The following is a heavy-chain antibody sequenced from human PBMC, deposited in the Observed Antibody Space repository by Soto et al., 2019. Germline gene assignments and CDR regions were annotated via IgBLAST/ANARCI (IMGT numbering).Heavy chain of an antibody. CDR3: AKTTDGWFSAFEI. Sequence: GGSLRLSCAASGFTFSSYWMHWVRQAPGKGLVWVSRINSDGSSTSYADSVKGRFIFSRDNPKNTMYLQMNSLRAEDTAVYFCAKTTDGWFSAFEIWGQGTVVTVS. D-gene: IGHD6-19*01. CDR1: GFTFSSYW. J-gene: IGHJ3*02. CDR2: INSDGSST. V-gene: IGHV3-74*01.